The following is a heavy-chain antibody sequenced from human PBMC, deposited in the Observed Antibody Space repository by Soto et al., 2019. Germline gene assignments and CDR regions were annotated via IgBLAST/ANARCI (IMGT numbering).Heavy chain of an antibody. J-gene: IGHJ4*02. D-gene: IGHD2-15*01. CDR1: GFTFSSYA. V-gene: IGHV3-23*01. Sequence: GGSLRLSCAASGFTFSSYAMSWVRQAPGKGLEWVSAISGSGGSTYYADSVKGRFTISRDNSKNTLYLQMNSLRAEDTAVYYCAKDKRYCSGGSCYLLVSISLYYFDYWGQGTLVTVSP. CDR3: AKDKRYCSGGSCYLLVSISLYYFDY. CDR2: ISGSGGST.